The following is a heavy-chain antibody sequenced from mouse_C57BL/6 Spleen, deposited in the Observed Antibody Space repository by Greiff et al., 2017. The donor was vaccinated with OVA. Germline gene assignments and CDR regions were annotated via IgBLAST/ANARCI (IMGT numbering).Heavy chain of an antibody. CDR1: GYSFTSYY. D-gene: IGHD2-4*01. V-gene: IGHV1-66*01. CDR3: ARRGDYDVVKVFDY. CDR2: IYPGSGNT. J-gene: IGHJ2*01. Sequence: QVQLQQSGPELVKPGASVKISCKASGYSFTSYYIHWVKQRPGQGLEWIGWIYPGSGNTKYNEKFKGKATLTADTSSSTAYMQLSSLTSEDSAVYYCARRGDYDVVKVFDYWGQGTTLTVSS.